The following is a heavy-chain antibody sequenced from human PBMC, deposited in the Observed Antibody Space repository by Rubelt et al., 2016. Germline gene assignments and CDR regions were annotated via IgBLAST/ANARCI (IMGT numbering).Heavy chain of an antibody. J-gene: IGHJ4*02. CDR1: GGSINSYY. Sequence: QVQLQESGPGLVKPSETLSLTCTVSGGSINSYYWSWIRQPPGKGLEWIGHIYYSGSTNYNPPLKSRVIISVDTSKNQFSLKLNSVTAADTAVYYCARSGKQWDALDYWGQGTLVTVSS. D-gene: IGHD6-19*01. CDR3: ARSGKQWDALDY. V-gene: IGHV4-59*08. CDR2: IYYSGST.